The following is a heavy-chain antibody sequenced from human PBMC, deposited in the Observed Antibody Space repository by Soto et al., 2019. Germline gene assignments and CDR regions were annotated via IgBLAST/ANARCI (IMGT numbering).Heavy chain of an antibody. CDR2: IIPIFGTA. Sequence: SVKVSCKASGGTFSSYAISWVRQAPGQGLEWMGGIIPIFGTANYAQKFQGRVTITADESTSTAYMELSSLRSEDTAVYYCARGRNRAKVDYSDYWGQGTLVTVSS. D-gene: IGHD2-2*01. V-gene: IGHV1-69*13. J-gene: IGHJ4*02. CDR3: ARGRNRAKVDYSDY. CDR1: GGTFSSYA.